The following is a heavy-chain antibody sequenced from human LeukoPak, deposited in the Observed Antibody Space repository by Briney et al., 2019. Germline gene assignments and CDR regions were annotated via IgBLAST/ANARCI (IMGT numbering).Heavy chain of an antibody. Sequence: GGSLRLSCIASAFTFNNYWMHWVRQPPGKGLVWVSRIYADGSGTSYADSVKGRFTISRDNAKNTLYLQMNSLKAEDTAVYYCARAYSSGWYSFDYWGQGTLVTVSS. D-gene: IGHD6-19*01. CDR3: ARAYSSGWYSFDY. CDR2: IYADGSGT. V-gene: IGHV3-74*01. CDR1: AFTFNNYW. J-gene: IGHJ4*02.